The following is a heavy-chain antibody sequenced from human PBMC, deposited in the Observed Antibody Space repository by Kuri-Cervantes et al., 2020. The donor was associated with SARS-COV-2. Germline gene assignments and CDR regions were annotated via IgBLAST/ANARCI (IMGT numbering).Heavy chain of an antibody. V-gene: IGHV3-7*01. CDR2: IKPGGSEK. CDR3: AKDGGLQEGPDAFDI. CDR1: GFTFRSYW. J-gene: IGHJ3*02. Sequence: GESLKISCAASGFTFRSYWMSWVRQAPGKGLEWVANIKPGGSEKNYVDSVKGRFTISRDNAKNTLYLQMNSLRAEDTAVYYCAKDGGLQEGPDAFDIWGQGTMVTVSS. D-gene: IGHD3-16*01.